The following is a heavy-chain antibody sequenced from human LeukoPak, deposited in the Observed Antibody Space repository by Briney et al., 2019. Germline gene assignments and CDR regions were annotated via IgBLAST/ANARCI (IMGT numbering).Heavy chain of an antibody. J-gene: IGHJ4*02. CDR3: AKDSWYSGSYYYFDY. D-gene: IGHD1-26*01. V-gene: IGHV3-7*05. CDR1: GFTSSSYW. CDR2: IKQDGSEK. Sequence: PWGSLRLSCAASGFTSSSYWMSWVRQAPGKGLEWVANIKQDGSEKYYVDSVKGRFTISRDNAKNSLYLQMNSLRAEDTAVYYCAKDSWYSGSYYYFDYWGQGTLVTVSS.